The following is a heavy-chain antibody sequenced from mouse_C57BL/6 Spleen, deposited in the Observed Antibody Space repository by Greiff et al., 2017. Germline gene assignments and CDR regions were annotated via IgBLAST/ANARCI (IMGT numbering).Heavy chain of an antibody. V-gene: IGHV14-3*01. Sequence: VQLKESVAELVRPGASVKLSCTASGFNIKNTYMHWVKQRPEQGLEWIGRIDPANGNTKYAPKFQGKATITADTSSNTAYLQLSSLTSEDTAIYYCARGDYGSSYSWYFDVWGTGTTVTVSS. CDR1: GFNIKNTY. D-gene: IGHD1-1*01. CDR3: ARGDYGSSYSWYFDV. CDR2: IDPANGNT. J-gene: IGHJ1*03.